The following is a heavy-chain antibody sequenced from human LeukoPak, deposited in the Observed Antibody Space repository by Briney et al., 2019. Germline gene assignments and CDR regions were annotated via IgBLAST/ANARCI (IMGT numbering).Heavy chain of an antibody. D-gene: IGHD3-3*01. V-gene: IGHV3-30*04. CDR1: GFTFSIFP. Sequence: GGSLRLSCEASGFTFSIFPMHWVRQAPGKGLEWVALISSGSEKYYADSVKGRFTISRDNSTNMLYLQMNSLRADDTAVYYCARDLELSAVYYFDSWGQGTLVIVSS. J-gene: IGHJ4*02. CDR3: ARDLELSAVYYFDS. CDR2: ISSGSEK.